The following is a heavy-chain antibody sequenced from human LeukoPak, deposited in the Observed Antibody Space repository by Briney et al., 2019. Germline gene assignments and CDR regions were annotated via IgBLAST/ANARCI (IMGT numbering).Heavy chain of an antibody. Sequence: SETLSLTCAVHGGSFSGYHWSWIRQPPGKGLEWIGEINHSGTTNYNSSLKSRVTISVDTSKNQFSLKLSSVTAADTAVYYCARAPLTGYPNWFDPWGQGTLVTVSS. J-gene: IGHJ5*02. CDR3: ARAPLTGYPNWFDP. CDR2: INHSGTT. CDR1: GGSFSGYH. V-gene: IGHV4-34*01. D-gene: IGHD3-9*01.